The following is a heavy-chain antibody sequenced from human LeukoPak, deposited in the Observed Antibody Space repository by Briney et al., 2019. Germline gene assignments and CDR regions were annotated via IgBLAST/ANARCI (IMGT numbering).Heavy chain of an antibody. CDR3: AKDLVRRYYDSSGNFDY. J-gene: IGHJ4*02. CDR2: ISWNRGSI. CDR1: GFTFSSYA. D-gene: IGHD3-22*01. V-gene: IGHV3-9*01. Sequence: GGSLRLSCAASGFTFSSYAMSWVRQAPGKGLEWVSGISWNRGSIGYADSVKGRFTISRDNAKNSLYLQMNSLRAEDTALYYCAKDLVRRYYDSSGNFDYWGQGTLVTVSS.